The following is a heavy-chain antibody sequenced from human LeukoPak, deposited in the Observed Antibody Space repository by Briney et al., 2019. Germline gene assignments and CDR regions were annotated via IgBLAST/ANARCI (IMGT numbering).Heavy chain of an antibody. D-gene: IGHD3-10*01. J-gene: IGHJ6*03. CDR1: GYTFTGYY. Sequence: ASVKVSCKASGYTFTGYYMHWVRQAPGQGLEWMGWINPNSGGTNYAQKFQGRVTMTRDTSISTAYMELSRLRSDDTAVYYCASQRFGMGYYYYYMDVWGKGTTVTISS. CDR3: ASQRFGMGYYYYYMDV. CDR2: INPNSGGT. V-gene: IGHV1-2*02.